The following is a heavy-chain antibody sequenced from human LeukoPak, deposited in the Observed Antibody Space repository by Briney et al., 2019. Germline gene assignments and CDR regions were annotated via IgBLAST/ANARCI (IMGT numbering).Heavy chain of an antibody. CDR1: GGSVIGSY. J-gene: IGHJ4*02. D-gene: IGHD1-26*01. Sequence: SETLSLTCTVSGGSVIGSYWTSIRQSPGGSLQYLGYIYNTVDVNYSPSLKSRVAISIDMSRNQVSLRLTSVTAADTAIYYCARSRNYDTTGFNPSYYLDSWGQGALVTVAS. CDR3: ARSRNYDTTGFNPSYYLDS. V-gene: IGHV4-59*02. CDR2: IYNTVDV.